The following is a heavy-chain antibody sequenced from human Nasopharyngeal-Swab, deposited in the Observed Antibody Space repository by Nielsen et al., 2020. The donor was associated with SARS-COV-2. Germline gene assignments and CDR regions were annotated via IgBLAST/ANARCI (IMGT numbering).Heavy chain of an antibody. Sequence: WIRQPPGKALEWLALIYWDDDKRYSPSLKSRLTITKDTSKNQVVLTMTNMDPVDTATYYCAQRTTLTSYGYWGQGTLVTVSS. V-gene: IGHV2-5*02. CDR2: IYWDDDK. D-gene: IGHD4-17*01. J-gene: IGHJ4*02. CDR3: AQRTTLTSYGY.